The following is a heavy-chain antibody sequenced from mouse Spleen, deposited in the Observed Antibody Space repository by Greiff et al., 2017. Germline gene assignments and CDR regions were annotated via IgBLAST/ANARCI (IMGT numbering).Heavy chain of an antibody. V-gene: IGHV5-9-2*01. CDR1: GFTFSSYG. Sequence: EVMLVESGGGLVKPGGSLKLSCAASGFTFSSYGMSWVRQTPEKRLEWVATISGGGSYTYYPDSVKGRFTISRDNAKNNLYLQMSSLRSEDTALYYCARHQDGYGDYWGQGTTLTVSS. J-gene: IGHJ2*01. D-gene: IGHD2-2*01. CDR3: ARHQDGYGDY. CDR2: ISGGGSYT.